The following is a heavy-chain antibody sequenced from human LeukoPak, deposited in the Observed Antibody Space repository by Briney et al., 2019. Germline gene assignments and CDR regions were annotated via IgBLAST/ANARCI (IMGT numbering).Heavy chain of an antibody. V-gene: IGHV4-38-2*02. CDR3: ARDRRPALLWFGSYFDY. J-gene: IGHJ4*02. CDR1: GYSISSGYH. D-gene: IGHD3-10*01. CDR2: IYHSGST. Sequence: SETLSLTCTVSGYSISSGYHWGWIRQPPGKGLEWIGSIYHSGSTYYNPSLKSRVTISVDTSKNQFSLKLRSVTAADTAVYYCARDRRPALLWFGSYFDYWGQGTLVTVSS.